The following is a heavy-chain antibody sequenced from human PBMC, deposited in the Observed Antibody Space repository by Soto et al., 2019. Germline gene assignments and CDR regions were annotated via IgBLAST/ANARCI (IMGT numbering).Heavy chain of an antibody. Sequence: GASVKVSCKASGYTFTTYAMHWVRQAPGQSLEWMGWINAANANTKYSQKFQGRVSITRDTSANTAYMELSSLRFEDTAVYYCARVRGITAAEDYFDYWGQGTLVTVSS. J-gene: IGHJ4*02. V-gene: IGHV1-3*01. D-gene: IGHD6-13*01. CDR2: INAANANT. CDR1: GYTFTTYA. CDR3: ARVRGITAAEDYFDY.